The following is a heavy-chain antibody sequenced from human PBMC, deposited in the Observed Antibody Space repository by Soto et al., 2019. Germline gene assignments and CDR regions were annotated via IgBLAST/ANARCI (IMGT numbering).Heavy chain of an antibody. J-gene: IGHJ4*02. CDR3: ARKKGYSYGPHYFDY. CDR1: GGSISSGGYY. Sequence: QVQLQESGPGLVKPSQTLSLTCTVSGGSISSGGYYWSWIRQHPGKGLEWIGYIYYSGSTFYTPTLKRRFTISVDTSKNQFSLNLSSVTAADTAVYYCARKKGYSYGPHYFDYWGQGTLVTVSS. V-gene: IGHV4-31*03. D-gene: IGHD5-18*01. CDR2: IYYSGST.